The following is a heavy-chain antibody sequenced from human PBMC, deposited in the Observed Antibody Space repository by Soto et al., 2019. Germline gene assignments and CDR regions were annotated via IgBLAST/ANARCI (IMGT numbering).Heavy chain of an antibody. V-gene: IGHV3-33*01. CDR3: ARANYDFWSGFDLDY. J-gene: IGHJ4*02. CDR1: GFTFSSYG. Sequence: QVQLVESGGGVVQPGRSLRLSCAASGFTFSSYGMRWVRQAPGKGLEWVAVIWYDGSNKYYADSVKGRFTISRDNSKNTLYLQMNSLRAEDTAVYYCARANYDFWSGFDLDYWGQGTLVTVSS. CDR2: IWYDGSNK. D-gene: IGHD3-3*01.